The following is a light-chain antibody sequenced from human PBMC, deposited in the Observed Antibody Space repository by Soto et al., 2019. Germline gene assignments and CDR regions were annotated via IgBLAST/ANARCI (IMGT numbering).Light chain of an antibody. CDR3: QQYKNWPFT. J-gene: IGKJ3*01. Sequence: EIVMTQSPATLSVSPGEIATLSCRASQSVSRNLAWYQQKPCQATRLLIYGASTRATGIPATYGPGGSGTEFTRTISSLQAEDFEVYDGQQYKNWPFTVGRGTKVDIK. CDR2: GAS. V-gene: IGKV3D-15*01. CDR1: QSVSRN.